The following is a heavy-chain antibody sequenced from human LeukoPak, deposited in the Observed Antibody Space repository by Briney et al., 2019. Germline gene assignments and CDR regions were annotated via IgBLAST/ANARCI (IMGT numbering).Heavy chain of an antibody. CDR1: GFTFSDHY. CDR2: ISSSGSAT. V-gene: IGHV3-11*01. CDR3: AKEQWLGKMNYFDY. J-gene: IGHJ4*02. Sequence: PGGSLRLSCAASGFTFSDHYMSWIRQAPGKGLEWVSYISSSGSATYYADSVKGRFTISRDNAKNSLYLQMNSLRAEDTAVYYCAKEQWLGKMNYFDYWGQGTLVTVSS. D-gene: IGHD6-19*01.